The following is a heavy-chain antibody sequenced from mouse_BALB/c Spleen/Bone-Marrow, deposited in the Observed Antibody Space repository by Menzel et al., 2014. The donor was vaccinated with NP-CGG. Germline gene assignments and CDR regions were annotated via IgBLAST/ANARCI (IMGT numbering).Heavy chain of an antibody. Sequence: EVQLQQSGAEVVKPGASVKLSCTASGFNIKDTYMHWVKQRPGQGLEWIGRIDPANGNTKYDPKFQGKATITADTSSNTAYLQLSSLTSEDTAVYYCARYYYGSSLFDYWGQGTTLTVSS. J-gene: IGHJ2*01. D-gene: IGHD1-1*01. CDR3: ARYYYGSSLFDY. CDR2: IDPANGNT. V-gene: IGHV14-3*02. CDR1: GFNIKDTY.